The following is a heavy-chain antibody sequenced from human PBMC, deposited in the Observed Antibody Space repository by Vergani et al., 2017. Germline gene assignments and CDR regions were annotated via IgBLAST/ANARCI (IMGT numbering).Heavy chain of an antibody. CDR2: IRNKAYCGTK. CDR3: SRGRGYSFGYSDY. Sequence: EVQLVESGGGLVPPGRSLRLSCAASGFSFGDYAMTWVRQAPGKGLEWVAFIRNKAYCGTKEYAASVKGRFTISRDDSKRLAYLQLSGLKTEDTAVYFCSRGRGYSFGYSDYVGQGTLVTVSS. V-gene: IGHV3-49*04. J-gene: IGHJ4*02. D-gene: IGHD5-18*01. CDR1: GFSFGDYA.